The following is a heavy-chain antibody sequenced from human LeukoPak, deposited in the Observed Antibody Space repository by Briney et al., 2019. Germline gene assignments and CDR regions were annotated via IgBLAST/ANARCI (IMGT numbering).Heavy chain of an antibody. D-gene: IGHD3-9*01. V-gene: IGHV1-8*01. J-gene: IGHJ3*02. CDR3: ARGPLDDILTGSAYFDI. Sequence: ASVKVSCKASGYTFTSYDINWVRQATGQGLEWMGWMNPNSGNTGYAQKFQGRVTMTRNTSISTAYMELSSLRSEDTAVYYCARGPLDDILTGSAYFDIWGQGTMVTVSS. CDR1: GYTFTSYD. CDR2: MNPNSGNT.